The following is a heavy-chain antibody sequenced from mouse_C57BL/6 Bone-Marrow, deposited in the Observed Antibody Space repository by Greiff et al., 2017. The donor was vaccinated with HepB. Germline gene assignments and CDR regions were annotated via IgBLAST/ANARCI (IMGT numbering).Heavy chain of an antibody. Sequence: EVQLVESGPGLAKPSQTLSLTCSVPGYSITSDYWNWIRKFPGNKLEYMGYISYSGSTYYNPSLKSRISITRDTSKNQYYLQLNSVTTEDTATYYCARYRIYYGYFYWYFDVWGTGTTVTVSS. D-gene: IGHD2-2*01. V-gene: IGHV3-8*01. J-gene: IGHJ1*03. CDR2: ISYSGST. CDR1: GYSITSDY. CDR3: ARYRIYYGYFYWYFDV.